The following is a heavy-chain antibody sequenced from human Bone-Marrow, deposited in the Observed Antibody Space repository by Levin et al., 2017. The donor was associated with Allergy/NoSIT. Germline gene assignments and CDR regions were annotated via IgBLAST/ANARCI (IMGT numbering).Heavy chain of an antibody. CDR2: ITSGGGT. Sequence: QSGGSLRLSCAASGFTFSSYAMSWVRQAPGKGLEWVSAITSGGGTDFADSVKGRFSISRDNSKNTLYLQMNSLRAEDTAVYFCAKEDSSSPRVDFDYWGQGTLVTVAS. CDR3: AKEDSSSPRVDFDY. J-gene: IGHJ4*02. V-gene: IGHV3-23*01. D-gene: IGHD6-6*01. CDR1: GFTFSSYA.